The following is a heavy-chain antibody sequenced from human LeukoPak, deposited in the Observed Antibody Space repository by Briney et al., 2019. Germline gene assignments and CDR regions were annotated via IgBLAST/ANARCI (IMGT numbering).Heavy chain of an antibody. Sequence: GGSLRLSCAASGFSFSAYWMTWVRQAPGTGLEWVANINPAGSETYYVDPVKGRFSISGDNAKNLVYLQMNSLRAEDTAVYHCARSGYVAAVDVWGQGTPVTVSS. CDR2: INPAGSET. D-gene: IGHD2-15*01. J-gene: IGHJ4*02. CDR1: GFSFSAYW. CDR3: ARSGYVAAVDV. V-gene: IGHV3-7*01.